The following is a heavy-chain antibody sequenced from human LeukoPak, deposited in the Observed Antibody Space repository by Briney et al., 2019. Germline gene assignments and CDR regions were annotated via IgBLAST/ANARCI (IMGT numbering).Heavy chain of an antibody. CDR1: GFTFSTYA. J-gene: IGHJ6*03. CDR2: ISYDVNKT. Sequence: PGGSLRLSCAASGFTFSTYAMHWVRQAPGKGLEWVAVISYDVNKTYYADSVKGRFTISRDNSKNTLYQQMNSLRAEDTAVYYCARDFSRGSYKGRDYYMDVWGKGTTVTVSS. CDR3: ARDFSRGSYKGRDYYMDV. V-gene: IGHV3-30*04. D-gene: IGHD1-26*01.